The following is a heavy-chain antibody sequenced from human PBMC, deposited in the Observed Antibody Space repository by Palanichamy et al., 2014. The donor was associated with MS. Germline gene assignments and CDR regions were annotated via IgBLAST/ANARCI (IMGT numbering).Heavy chain of an antibody. J-gene: IGHJ4*02. CDR3: ARDGEGDQGLDY. Sequence: VDLQESGPGLVKPSETLSLTCTVSGGSVTSHYWSWIRQPPGKGLEWIGYISSGSGSTKYNPSLKSRVTISADTSKRQFSLKLTSVTAEDTAVYYCARDGEGDQGLDYWGQGALVTVSS. D-gene: IGHD3-10*01. V-gene: IGHV4-59*02. CDR2: ISSGSGST. CDR1: GGSVTSHY.